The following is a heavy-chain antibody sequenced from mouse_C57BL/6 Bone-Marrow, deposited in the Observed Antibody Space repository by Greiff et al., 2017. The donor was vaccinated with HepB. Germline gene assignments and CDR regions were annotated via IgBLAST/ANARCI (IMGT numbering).Heavy chain of an antibody. Sequence: EVKLQESGGDLVKPGGSLKLSCAASGFTFSSYGMSWVRQTPDKRLEWVATISSGGSYTYYPDSVKGRFTISRDNAKNTLYLQMSSLKSEDTAMYSFARHYGYSSFAYWGQGPLVTVSA. CDR3: ARHYGYSSFAY. J-gene: IGHJ3*01. CDR2: ISSGGSYT. V-gene: IGHV5-6*01. CDR1: GFTFSSYG. D-gene: IGHD2-2*01.